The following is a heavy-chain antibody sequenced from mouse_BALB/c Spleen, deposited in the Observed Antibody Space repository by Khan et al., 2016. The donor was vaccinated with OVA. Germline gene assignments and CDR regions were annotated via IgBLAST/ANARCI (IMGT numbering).Heavy chain of an antibody. CDR3: ARSTYRYAFVY. CDR1: VDSITSGY. Sequence: EVQLQESGPSLVKPSQTLSLTCSVTVDSITSGYWNWIRKFPGNKLEYMGYIIYTGYTYYNPSLKSRISITRHTSKNQYYLHLNSVTDEDTATDYCARSTYRYAFVYWGQGTLVTVSA. CDR2: IIYTGYT. J-gene: IGHJ3*01. V-gene: IGHV3-8*02. D-gene: IGHD2-14*01.